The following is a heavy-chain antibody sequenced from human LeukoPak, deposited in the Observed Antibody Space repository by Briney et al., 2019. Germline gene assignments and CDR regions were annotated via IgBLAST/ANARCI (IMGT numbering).Heavy chain of an antibody. CDR3: ARGPITTRSHFDY. D-gene: IGHD3-22*01. V-gene: IGHV1-69*13. J-gene: IGHJ4*02. CDR1: GYTFSSYA. Sequence: SVKVSCKASGYTFSSYAISWVRQAPGQGLEWMGGIIPIFATANYAQKFQGRVTITADESTSTAYMELSSLRSEDTAVYYCARGPITTRSHFDYWGQGTLVTVSS. CDR2: IIPIFATA.